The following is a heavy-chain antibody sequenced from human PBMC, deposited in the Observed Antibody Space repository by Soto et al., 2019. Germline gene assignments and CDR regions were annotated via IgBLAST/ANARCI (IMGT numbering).Heavy chain of an antibody. V-gene: IGHV1-2*02. J-gene: IGHJ6*02. Sequence: ASVKVSCKASGYTFSGYYMYWVRQAPGQGLEWMGWINPNTGGTNYGQKFQGRVTMTRDTSISTAYMELSRLRSDDTAVYYCARDGEWLQRYYYYYNGMDVWGQGTTVTV. CDR2: INPNTGGT. CDR3: ARDGEWLQRYYYYYNGMDV. CDR1: GYTFSGYY. D-gene: IGHD5-12*01.